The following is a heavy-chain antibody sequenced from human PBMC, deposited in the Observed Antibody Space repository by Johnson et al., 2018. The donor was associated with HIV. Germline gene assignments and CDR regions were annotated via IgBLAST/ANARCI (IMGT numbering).Heavy chain of an antibody. D-gene: IGHD3-22*01. Sequence: MQLVESGGGLVQPGRSLRLSCAASGFTVSSNYMSWVRQAPGKGLEWVSVIYSGGSTYYADSVKGRFTISRDNSKNTLYLQMNSLRAEDTAVYYCARGRYYDSSGYESGAFDIWGQGTMVTVSS. V-gene: IGHV3-66*01. J-gene: IGHJ3*02. CDR2: IYSGGST. CDR1: GFTVSSNY. CDR3: ARGRYYDSSGYESGAFDI.